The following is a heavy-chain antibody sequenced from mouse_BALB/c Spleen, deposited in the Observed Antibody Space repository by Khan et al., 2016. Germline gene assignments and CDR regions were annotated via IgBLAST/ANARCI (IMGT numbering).Heavy chain of an antibody. CDR1: GYSITSDYA. CDR2: INYSGST. CDR3: AKLERAWFAY. Sequence: EVQLQESGPGLVKPSQSLSLTCTVTGYSITSDYAWYWIRQFPGNKLEWMGNINYSGSTSYNPSLKSRISITRDTSKNQFFLQLNSVTTEDTATYYGAKLERAWFAYWGQGTLVTVSA. J-gene: IGHJ3*01. V-gene: IGHV3-2*02.